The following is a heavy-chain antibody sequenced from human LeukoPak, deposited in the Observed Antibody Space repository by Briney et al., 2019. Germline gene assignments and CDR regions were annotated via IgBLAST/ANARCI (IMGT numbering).Heavy chain of an antibody. D-gene: IGHD6-13*01. CDR2: IYSGGST. Sequence: GVSLRLSCAVSGFDFGDYTMHWVRQPPGKGLEWVSVIYSGGSTYYADSVKGRFTISRDNSKNTLYLQMNSLRAEDTAVYYCARGASSSAKTFDYWGQGTLVTVSS. CDR1: GFDFGDYT. CDR3: ARGASSSAKTFDY. J-gene: IGHJ4*02. V-gene: IGHV3-53*01.